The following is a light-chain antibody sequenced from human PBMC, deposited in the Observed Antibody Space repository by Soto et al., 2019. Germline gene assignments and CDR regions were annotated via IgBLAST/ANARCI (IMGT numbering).Light chain of an antibody. CDR1: QSVRDMY. CDR2: GVS. J-gene: IGKJ1*01. Sequence: EILMTQSPGTLSVSPWERATLSCRASQSVRDMYLAWYQQKPGQPPSLLIYGVSSRAYGIPDRFSGSGSGTDLTLTISRLEPEDFAVYYCQHYGYPQWTFGQGTKV. CDR3: QHYGYPQWT. V-gene: IGKV3-20*01.